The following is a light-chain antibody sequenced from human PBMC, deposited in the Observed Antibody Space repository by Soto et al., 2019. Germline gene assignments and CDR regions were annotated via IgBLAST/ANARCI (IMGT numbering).Light chain of an antibody. CDR3: QQYGSSPWT. Sequence: EIVLTQSPGTLSLSPGERATLSCRASQSVSSNYLAWYQQKPGQAPRPPAYCASSRATGIPDRFSGSGAGTDFTITISRLESEDFEMYYCQQYGSSPWTFGQETKVEIK. J-gene: IGKJ1*01. V-gene: IGKV3-20*01. CDR2: CAS. CDR1: QSVSSNY.